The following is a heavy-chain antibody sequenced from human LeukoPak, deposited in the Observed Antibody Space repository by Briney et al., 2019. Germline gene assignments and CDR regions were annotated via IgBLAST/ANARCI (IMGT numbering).Heavy chain of an antibody. Sequence: GGSLRLSCAASGFTFNDYGMTWVRQAPGKGLEGVSTISRGIGTAYYSDSVRGRFTISRDNSEKTLFLQMNSLRAEDTAIYYCAKGVLGCSSGTCFVFDSWGQGTLVTVSS. D-gene: IGHD2-2*01. J-gene: IGHJ4*02. CDR1: GFTFNDYG. CDR3: AKGVLGCSSGTCFVFDS. CDR2: ISRGIGTA. V-gene: IGHV3-23*01.